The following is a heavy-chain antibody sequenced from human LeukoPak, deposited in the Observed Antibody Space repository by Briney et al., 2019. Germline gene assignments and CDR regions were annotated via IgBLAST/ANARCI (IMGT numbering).Heavy chain of an antibody. J-gene: IGHJ4*02. CDR1: GFTFSSYS. CDR2: ISSSSSYI. CDR3: ARVGAAFFDY. D-gene: IGHD1-26*01. V-gene: IGHV3-21*01. Sequence: PGGSLRLSCAASGFTFSSYSMNWVRQAPGKGLEWVSSISSSSSYIYYADSVKGRFTISRDNAKNSLYLQMNSLRAEDTAVCYCARVGAAFFDYWGQGTLVTVSS.